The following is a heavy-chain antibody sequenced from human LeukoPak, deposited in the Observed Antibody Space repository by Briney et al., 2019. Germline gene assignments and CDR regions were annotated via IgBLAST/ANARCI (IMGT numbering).Heavy chain of an antibody. Sequence: GSLRLSCAASGFTFSNYNMNWVRQAPGKGLEWVSSISSTRSSYIYYAKSVKGRFTISRDNAKHSLYLQMSSLRAEDTAVYYCARDWTTVTFPDAFDIWGQGTMVTVSS. J-gene: IGHJ3*02. CDR2: ISSTRSSYI. CDR1: GFTFSNYN. V-gene: IGHV3-21*01. D-gene: IGHD4-17*01. CDR3: ARDWTTVTFPDAFDI.